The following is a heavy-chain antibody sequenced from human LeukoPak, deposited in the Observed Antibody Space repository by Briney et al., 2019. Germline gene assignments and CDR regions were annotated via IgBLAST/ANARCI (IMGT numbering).Heavy chain of an antibody. CDR2: ISSSSSYI. CDR1: GFTFSSYS. J-gene: IGHJ4*02. Sequence: GGSLRLSCAASGFTFSSYSMNWVRQAPGKGLEWVSSISSSSSYIYYADSVKGRFTISRDNAKNSLYLQMNSLRAEDTAVYYCARCATVGAAYYFDCWGQGTLVTVSS. D-gene: IGHD1-26*01. CDR3: ARCATVGAAYYFDC. V-gene: IGHV3-21*01.